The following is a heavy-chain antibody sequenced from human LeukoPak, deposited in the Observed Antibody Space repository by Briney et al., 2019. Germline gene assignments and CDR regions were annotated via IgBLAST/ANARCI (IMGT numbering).Heavy chain of an antibody. CDR3: AKDARAYHRPIDH. CDR1: GFTFTDFA. D-gene: IGHD3-16*01. J-gene: IGHJ4*02. Sequence: SGGSLILSRAASGFTFTDFARNWVRQAPGKGLEWVSGIGGGGTNTDYADSVKGRFTISRDNSKNTLTAQMSSLRADDTAVYFCAKDARAYHRPIDHWRQAILVTVSS. CDR2: IGGGGTNT. V-gene: IGHV3-23*01.